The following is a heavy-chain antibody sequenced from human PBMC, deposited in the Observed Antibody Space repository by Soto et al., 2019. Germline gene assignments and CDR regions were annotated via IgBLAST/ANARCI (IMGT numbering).Heavy chain of an antibody. CDR1: GFLLSTSGVG. Sequence: QITLKESGPTLVKPTQTLTLTCTFSGFLLSTSGVGVGWIRQPPGKALEWLALIYWDDDKRYSPSLKSRLTITKDTSKNQVVLTMTNMDPVDTATYYCARALISYFDYWGQGTLVTVSS. D-gene: IGHD3-16*01. CDR3: ARALISYFDY. J-gene: IGHJ4*02. CDR2: IYWDDDK. V-gene: IGHV2-5*02.